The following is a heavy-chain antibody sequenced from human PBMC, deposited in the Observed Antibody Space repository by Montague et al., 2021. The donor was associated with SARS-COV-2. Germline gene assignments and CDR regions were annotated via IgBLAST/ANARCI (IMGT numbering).Heavy chain of an antibody. V-gene: IGHV4-39*01. D-gene: IGHD1-26*01. CDR1: GGSISSGDYF. CDR3: ARQVGGGLWYFDL. CDR2: ISYSGRP. Sequence: SETLSLTCTVSGGSISSGDYFWGWIRQPPLKGLEWSGTISYSGRPPSNRSLPSRATLSVDTSNNQLSLRLSSVTAADTAVYYCARQVGGGLWYFDLWGRGTLVTVSS. J-gene: IGHJ2*01.